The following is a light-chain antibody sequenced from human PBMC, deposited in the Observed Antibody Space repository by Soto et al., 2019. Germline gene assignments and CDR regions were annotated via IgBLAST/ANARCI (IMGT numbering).Light chain of an antibody. V-gene: IGLV1-40*01. CDR3: QPYDSSLRGWV. CDR1: SSNIGAGYD. J-gene: IGLJ3*02. Sequence: QSVLTQPPSVSGAPGQRVTISCTGSSSNIGAGYDVHWYQQLPGTAPKLLIYGNSNRPSGVPDRFSGSKSGTSASLAITGLQAADEADYYCQPYDSSLRGWVFGGGTKLTVL. CDR2: GNS.